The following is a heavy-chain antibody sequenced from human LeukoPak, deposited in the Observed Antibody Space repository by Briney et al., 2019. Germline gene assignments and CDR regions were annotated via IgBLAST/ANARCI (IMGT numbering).Heavy chain of an antibody. CDR2: IYCGGST. J-gene: IGHJ3*02. V-gene: IGHV3-66*02. CDR1: AFTVSSNY. Sequence: HPGGSLRLSCAVSAFTVSSNYVSWLRQAPGKGLEWVSVIYCGGSTNYADSVKGRFTISRDNTNNTLYLQMNRLRAEDTAVYYCARDHIGSYQRAFDIWGQGTMVTVSS. D-gene: IGHD1-26*01. CDR3: ARDHIGSYQRAFDI.